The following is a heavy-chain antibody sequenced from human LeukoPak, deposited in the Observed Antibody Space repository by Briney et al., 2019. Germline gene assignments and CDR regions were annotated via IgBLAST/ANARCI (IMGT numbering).Heavy chain of an antibody. CDR3: ARGYSSSYRIDY. J-gene: IGHJ4*02. CDR2: INTDGSST. D-gene: IGHD6-6*01. Sequence: GGSLRLSCAASGFTFSIYWMHWVRQGPGKGLVWVSRINTDGSSTTYADSVKGRFTISRDNAKNTLYLQMNRLSAEDTAVYYCARGYSSSYRIDYWGQGTLVTVSS. V-gene: IGHV3-74*01. CDR1: GFTFSIYW.